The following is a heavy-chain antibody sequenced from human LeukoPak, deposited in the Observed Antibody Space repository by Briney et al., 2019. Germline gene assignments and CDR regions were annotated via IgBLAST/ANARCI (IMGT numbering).Heavy chain of an antibody. CDR1: GFTFSSYG. D-gene: IGHD6-13*01. CDR2: ISSGGSS. J-gene: IGHJ4*02. Sequence: GTLRLSCAASGFTFSSYGMSWIRQAAGKGLEWIGRISSGGSSDYNASLKSRVTMSIDTSKNQLSLKVISVTAADTAVYYCARGVIASGGNDFGYWGQGTLVTVSS. CDR3: ARGVIASGGNDFGY. V-gene: IGHV4-4*07.